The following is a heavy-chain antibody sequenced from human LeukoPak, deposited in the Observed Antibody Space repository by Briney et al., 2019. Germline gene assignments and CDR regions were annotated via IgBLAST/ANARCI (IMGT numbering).Heavy chain of an antibody. V-gene: IGHV5-51*01. CDR2: IYPGDSDT. J-gene: IGHJ4*02. CDR3: ARSLPGGSSSWYLGY. CDR1: GYSFTSYW. Sequence: GESLKISCKGSGYSFTSYWIGWVRQMPGKGLEWMGIIYPGDSDTRYSPSFQGQVTISADKSISTAYLQWSSLKASDTAMYYCARSLPGGSSSWYLGYWGQGTLVTVSS. D-gene: IGHD6-13*01.